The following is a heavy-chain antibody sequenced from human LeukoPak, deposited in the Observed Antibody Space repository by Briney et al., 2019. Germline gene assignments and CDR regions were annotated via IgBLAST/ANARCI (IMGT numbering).Heavy chain of an antibody. V-gene: IGHV3-23*01. CDR2: ITSSGAGT. Sequence: AGGSLRLSCAVSGFTFSRYAMSWVRQAPGKGLEWVSSITSSGAGTYYADSVKGRFTISRDNSEYTLYLQMDSLRVEDTAVYFCAKGGSAKFDYWGQGTLVTVSS. J-gene: IGHJ4*02. CDR1: GFTFSRYA. D-gene: IGHD6-25*01. CDR3: AKGGSAKFDY.